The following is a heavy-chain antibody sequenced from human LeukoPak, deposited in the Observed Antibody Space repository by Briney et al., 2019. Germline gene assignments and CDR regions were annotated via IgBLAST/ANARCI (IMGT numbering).Heavy chain of an antibody. D-gene: IGHD6-13*01. V-gene: IGHV3-30*02. Sequence: GGSLRLSCAASGFTFSSYGMHWVRQAPGKGLEWVAFIRYDGSNKYYADSVKGRFTISRDNSKNTLYLQMNSLRAEDTAVYYCARHPYSSSFNWFDPWGQGTLVTVSS. CDR2: IRYDGSNK. CDR1: GFTFSSYG. J-gene: IGHJ5*02. CDR3: ARHPYSSSFNWFDP.